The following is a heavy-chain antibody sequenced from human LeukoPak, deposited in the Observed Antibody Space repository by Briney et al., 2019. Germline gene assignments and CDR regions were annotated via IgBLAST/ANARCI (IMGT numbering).Heavy chain of an antibody. J-gene: IGHJ4*02. CDR1: GFTFSSYA. Sequence: GGSLRLSCAASGFTFSSYAMSWVRQAPGKGLEWVSAISGSGGSTYYADSVKGRFTISRDNSKNTLYLQMNSLRAEDTAVYYCAGPRTSGYSYGLPFDSWGQGTLVTVSS. CDR2: ISGSGGST. V-gene: IGHV3-23*01. D-gene: IGHD5-18*01. CDR3: AGPRTSGYSYGLPFDS.